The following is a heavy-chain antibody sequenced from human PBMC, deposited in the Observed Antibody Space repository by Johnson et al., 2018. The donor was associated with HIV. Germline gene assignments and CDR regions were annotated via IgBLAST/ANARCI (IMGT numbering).Heavy chain of an antibody. CDR1: GFTFSTSV. Sequence: QVQLVESGGGVVQPGRSLRLSCAPSGFTFSTSVMHWVRRAPGKGLEWVSGISVDGYIKYYADSVKGRFTISRDNSKSTLYLQMNSLRAEDTAVYYCARVRTGRENAFDIWGQGTMVTVSS. CDR3: ARVRTGRENAFDI. CDR2: ISVDGYIK. D-gene: IGHD2-8*02. V-gene: IGHV3-30-3*01. J-gene: IGHJ3*02.